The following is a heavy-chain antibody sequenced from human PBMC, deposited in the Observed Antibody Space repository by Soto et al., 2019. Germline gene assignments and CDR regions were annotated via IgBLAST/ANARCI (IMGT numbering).Heavy chain of an antibody. CDR1: GGSFSGYY. CDR2: INHSGST. V-gene: IGHV4-34*01. Sequence: PSETLSLTCAVYGGSFSGYYWSWIRQPPGKGLEWIGEINHSGSTNYNPSLKSRVTISVDTSKNQFSLKLSSVTAADTAVYYCARGGLGSGNYYYYGMDVWGQGTTVTVSS. CDR3: ARGGLGSGNYYYYGMDV. D-gene: IGHD3-10*01. J-gene: IGHJ6*02.